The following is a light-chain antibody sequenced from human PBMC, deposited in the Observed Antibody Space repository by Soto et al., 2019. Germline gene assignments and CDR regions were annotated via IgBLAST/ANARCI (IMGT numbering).Light chain of an antibody. CDR3: QSSDISLRGSAL. Sequence: QSVLTQPPSVSGAPGQRVTISCTGSSTNIGAGYDVHWYQHLPGKAPKLLIYAHNNRPSGVPDRFSGSRSDTSASLAITGLQAEDEADYYCQSSDISLRGSALFGGGTKLTVL. V-gene: IGLV1-40*01. J-gene: IGLJ2*01. CDR2: AHN. CDR1: STNIGAGYD.